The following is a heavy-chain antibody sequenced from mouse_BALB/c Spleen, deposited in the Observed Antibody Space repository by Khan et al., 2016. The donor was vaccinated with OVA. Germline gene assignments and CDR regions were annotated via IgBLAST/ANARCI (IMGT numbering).Heavy chain of an antibody. Sequence: EVKLVESGGGLVQPGGSRKLSCAASGFTFSSFEMHWVRQAPKKGLEWVAYISSGSSTIYYVDTVKGRFTISRDNPKNTLFLQMTSLRSEDTAMYYCARSGGNFHWYFDVWGAGTSVTVSS. V-gene: IGHV5-17*02. CDR1: GFTFSSFE. J-gene: IGHJ1*01. CDR2: ISSGSSTI. CDR3: ARSGGNFHWYFDV. D-gene: IGHD2-1*01.